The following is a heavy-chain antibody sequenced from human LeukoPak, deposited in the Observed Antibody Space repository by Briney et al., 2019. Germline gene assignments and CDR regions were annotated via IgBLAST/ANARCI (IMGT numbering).Heavy chain of an antibody. J-gene: IGHJ3*02. CDR3: ARGGSYLSAFDI. D-gene: IGHD1-26*01. Sequence: PGGSLRLSCAASGFTFSTYAMHWVRQAPGKGLEWVAVISYDGSSKYYADSVKGRFTISRDNSKNTLYLQMNSLRAEDTAVYYCARGGSYLSAFDIWGQGTMVTVSS. CDR1: GFTFSTYA. CDR2: ISYDGSSK. V-gene: IGHV3-30*14.